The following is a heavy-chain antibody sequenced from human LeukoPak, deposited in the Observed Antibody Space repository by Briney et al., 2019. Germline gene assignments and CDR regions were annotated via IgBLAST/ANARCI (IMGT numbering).Heavy chain of an antibody. Sequence: PRGSLRLSCEASGLTSSRYWMDAVRQAPGKGLVWVSRIKSDGKTNYADSVKGGFTISRDNATNTVSLQMDSLRAEDTGVYYCARAPSEVGGYYPEYFRHWGQGTLVTVSS. CDR2: IKSDGKT. J-gene: IGHJ1*01. D-gene: IGHD3-22*01. V-gene: IGHV3-74*01. CDR3: ARAPSEVGGYYPEYFRH. CDR1: GLTSSRYW.